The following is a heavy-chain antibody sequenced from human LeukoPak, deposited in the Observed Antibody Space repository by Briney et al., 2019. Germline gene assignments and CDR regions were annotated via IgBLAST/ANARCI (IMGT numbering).Heavy chain of an antibody. CDR2: ISSSGSTI. CDR3: ARGRPTTGSQSSSWYYFDF. Sequence: GGSLRLSCEGSGFTFSSYGMNWVRQAPGKGLEWISYISSSGSTIYYADSVMGRFTISRDNANNSLDLQMSSLRAEDTAVYYCARGRPTTGSQSSSWYYFDFWGQGTLVTVSS. J-gene: IGHJ4*02. D-gene: IGHD6-13*01. V-gene: IGHV3-48*03. CDR1: GFTFSSYG.